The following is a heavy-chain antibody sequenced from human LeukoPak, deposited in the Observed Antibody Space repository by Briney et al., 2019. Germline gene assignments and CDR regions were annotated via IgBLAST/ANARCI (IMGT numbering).Heavy chain of an antibody. D-gene: IGHD2-21*02. CDR3: ARDLHGYCGGDCYSRSPGKFDP. CDR1: GFTFTSYW. J-gene: IGHJ5*02. Sequence: GGSLRLSCATSGFTFTSYWMSWVRQAPGKGLEWVSNIKEDGSEKYYVDSVKGRFTISRDNAKNSLYLQMNSLRAEDTAVYYCARDLHGYCGGDCYSRSPGKFDPWGQGTLVTVSS. CDR2: IKEDGSEK. V-gene: IGHV3-7*01.